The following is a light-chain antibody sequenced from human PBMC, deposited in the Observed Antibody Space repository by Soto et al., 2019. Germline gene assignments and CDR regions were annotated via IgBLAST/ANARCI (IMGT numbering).Light chain of an antibody. Sequence: ETVMTQSPATLSVSPGERATLSCRASQSVSSKLAWFQQKPGQPPRLLIYGASARATSISARFTGSGSGTEFTLTISSLQSEDFAVYYCQQYNNWPHTFGQGTKLEIK. J-gene: IGKJ2*01. CDR1: QSVSSK. V-gene: IGKV3-15*01. CDR3: QQYNNWPHT. CDR2: GAS.